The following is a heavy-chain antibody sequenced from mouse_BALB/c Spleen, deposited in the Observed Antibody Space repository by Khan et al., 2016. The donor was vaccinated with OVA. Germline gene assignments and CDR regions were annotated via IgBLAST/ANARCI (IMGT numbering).Heavy chain of an antibody. CDR3: AKSNYYGSWLYAMDY. CDR1: GYTFTSYW. Sequence: DLVKPGASVKLSCKASGYTFTSYWINWIKQRPGQGLEWIGRIAPGSGSTSSGDMFKDKTVLTVATSSRTAYIQLFRLSSEDSAGFFSAKSNYYGSWLYAMDYWGQGTSVTVSS. CDR2: IAPGSGST. J-gene: IGHJ4*01. D-gene: IGHD1-1*01. V-gene: IGHV1S41*01.